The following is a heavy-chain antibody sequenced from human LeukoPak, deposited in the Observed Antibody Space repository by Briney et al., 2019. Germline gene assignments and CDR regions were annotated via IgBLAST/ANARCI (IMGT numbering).Heavy chain of an antibody. CDR1: GFTFSSYW. D-gene: IGHD3-10*01. J-gene: IGHJ4*02. Sequence: GGSLRLSCAASGFTFSSYWMSWVRQAPGKGLEWVANIKQDGSEKYYVDSVKGRFTISRDNAKNSLYLQMNSLRAEDTAEYYCARDITMVRGVFDYWGQGTLVTVSS. V-gene: IGHV3-7*03. CDR2: IKQDGSEK. CDR3: ARDITMVRGVFDY.